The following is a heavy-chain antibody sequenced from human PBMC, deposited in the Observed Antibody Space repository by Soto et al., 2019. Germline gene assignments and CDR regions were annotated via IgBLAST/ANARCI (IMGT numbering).Heavy chain of an antibody. D-gene: IGHD5-18*01. CDR3: ARGEQLWLSNGMDV. V-gene: IGHV1-18*01. Sequence: ASVKVSCKTSGYTFTSYGISWVRQAPGQGLEWMGWINPISGKTNYAQKLQGRVTITADASTSTAYMELSSLRSEDTAVYYCARGEQLWLSNGMDVWGQGTTVTVSS. J-gene: IGHJ6*02. CDR2: INPISGKT. CDR1: GYTFTSYG.